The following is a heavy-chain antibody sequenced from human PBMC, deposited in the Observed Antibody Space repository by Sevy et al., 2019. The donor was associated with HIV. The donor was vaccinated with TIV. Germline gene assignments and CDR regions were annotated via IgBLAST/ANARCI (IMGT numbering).Heavy chain of an antibody. V-gene: IGHV1-18*01. CDR2: IGVYNGNI. Sequence: ASVKVSCKASGYTFSSYGISWVRQAPGQGLEWMGWIGVYNGNIKYSQKFQGRVTMTTDTSTSTVYMGLRSLRSVDTAVYYCARCLGGLRPWEYNWFDPWGQGTLVTVSS. CDR1: GYTFSSYG. J-gene: IGHJ5*02. CDR3: ARCLGGLRPWEYNWFDP. D-gene: IGHD1-26*01.